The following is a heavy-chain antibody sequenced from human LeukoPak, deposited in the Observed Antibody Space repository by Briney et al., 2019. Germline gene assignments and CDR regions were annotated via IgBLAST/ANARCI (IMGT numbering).Heavy chain of an antibody. CDR3: ARHVGKYNDY. V-gene: IGHV4-34*01. D-gene: IGHD3-10*01. CDR2: INHSGST. Sequence: SETLSLTCAVYGGSISGYYWSWIRQPPGKGLEWIGEINHSGSTNYNPSLKSRVTISVDTSKNQFSLKLYFVAAADTAVYYCARHVGKYNDYWGQGTLVTVSS. CDR1: GGSISGYY. J-gene: IGHJ4*02.